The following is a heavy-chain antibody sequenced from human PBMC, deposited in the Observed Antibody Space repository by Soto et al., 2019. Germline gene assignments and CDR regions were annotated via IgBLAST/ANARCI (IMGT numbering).Heavy chain of an antibody. V-gene: IGHV3-33*01. J-gene: IGHJ2*01. CDR2: IWYDGSNK. Sequence: QVQLVESGGGVVQPGRSLRLSCAASGFTFSSYGMHWVRQAPGKGLEWVAVIWYDGSNKYYADSVKGRFTISRDNSKNSLYLQMNILRAEDMAVYYCARDDDYVWGSYRYPYWYFDLWGRGTLVTVSS. CDR1: GFTFSSYG. CDR3: ARDDDYVWGSYRYPYWYFDL. D-gene: IGHD3-16*02.